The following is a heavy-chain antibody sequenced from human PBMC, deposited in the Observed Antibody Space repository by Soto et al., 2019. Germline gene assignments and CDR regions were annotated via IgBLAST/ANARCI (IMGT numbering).Heavy chain of an antibody. CDR2: IKSKSQGGTA. Sequence: QLVESGGGLVKPGGSLRLSCAASAVTFTNAWMNWVRPAPGKGLEWVGRIKSKSQGGTADYAAPVKGRFAISRADSKNTLYRQMNILQTSDTAVYLCDTEREGPVSMLRGLETGAFDVWGLGTMVTVSS. CDR1: AVTFTNAW. D-gene: IGHD3-10*01. CDR3: DTEREGPVSMLRGLETGAFDV. V-gene: IGHV3-15*07. J-gene: IGHJ3*01.